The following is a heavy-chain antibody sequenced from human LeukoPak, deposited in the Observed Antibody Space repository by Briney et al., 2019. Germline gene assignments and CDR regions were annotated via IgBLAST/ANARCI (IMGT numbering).Heavy chain of an antibody. D-gene: IGHD4-11*01. J-gene: IGHJ4*02. CDR2: IWSDGSNR. CDR3: AKDAQRGFDYSNSLDN. Sequence: PGRSLRLSYATSGFTFSHYGMHWVRQAPGKGLEWVAVIWSDGSNRYYGDAVKGRFTISRDNLQRTVYLQMNSLRAEDTAVYYCAKDAQRGFDYSNSLDNWGQGTLVTVSS. V-gene: IGHV3-33*06. CDR1: GFTFSHYG.